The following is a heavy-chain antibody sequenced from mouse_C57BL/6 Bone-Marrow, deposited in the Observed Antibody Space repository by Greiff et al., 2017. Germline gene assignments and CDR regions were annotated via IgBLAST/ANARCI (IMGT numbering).Heavy chain of an antibody. CDR2: IYPTSGRT. D-gene: IGHD4-1*01. Sequence: QVQLQQSGAELVKPGASVTMSCKASGYTFTSYWLTWVQQRPGHGLEWIGDIYPTSGRTNSNEKFKSKAILTVDTSSNTAYMQLSSLTSEDSAVFDCARSGPLGRSFDYWGQGTTLTVSS. J-gene: IGHJ2*01. CDR1: GYTFTSYW. V-gene: IGHV1-55*01. CDR3: ARSGPLGRSFDY.